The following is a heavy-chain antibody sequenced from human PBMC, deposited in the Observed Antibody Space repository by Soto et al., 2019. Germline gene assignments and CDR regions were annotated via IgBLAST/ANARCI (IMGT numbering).Heavy chain of an antibody. V-gene: IGHV4-34*01. CDR1: GGSFSGYY. Sequence: SETLSLTCAVYGGSFSGYYWSWIRQPPGKGLEWIGEINHSGSTNYNPSLKSRVTISVDTSKNQFSLKLSSVTAADTAVYYCARELRYFEWLGKRGGLNWLDPWGPGTMLAVYS. CDR3: ARELRYFEWLGKRGGLNWLDP. D-gene: IGHD3-9*01. CDR2: INHSGST. J-gene: IGHJ5*02.